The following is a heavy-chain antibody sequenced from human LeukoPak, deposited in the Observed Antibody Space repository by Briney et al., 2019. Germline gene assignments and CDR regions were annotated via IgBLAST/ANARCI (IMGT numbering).Heavy chain of an antibody. D-gene: IGHD4-17*01. V-gene: IGHV3-21*01. CDR3: ARPTTVTTISADAFDI. Sequence: GGSLRLSCAASGFTFSDYTMNWVRQAPGKGLEWVSSISSGGTYKYYADSVKGRFAISRDNAQNSLYLQMNSLRAEDSSVYYCARPTTVTTISADAFDIWGQGTMVTVSS. CDR2: ISSGGTYK. J-gene: IGHJ3*02. CDR1: GFTFSDYT.